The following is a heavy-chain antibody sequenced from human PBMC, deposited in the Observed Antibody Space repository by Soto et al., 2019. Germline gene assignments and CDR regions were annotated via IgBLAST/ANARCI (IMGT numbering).Heavy chain of an antibody. CDR1: GFTFSSYG. CDR3: ARAGRASLWFGNEY. J-gene: IGHJ4*02. D-gene: IGHD3-10*01. CDR2: IWYDGSNK. Sequence: PWGSLRLSCAASGFTFSSYGMHWVRQAPGKGLEWVAVIWYDGSNKYYADSVKGRFTISRDNSKNTLYLQMNSLRAEDTAVYYCARAGRASLWFGNEYWGQGTLVNVSS. V-gene: IGHV3-33*01.